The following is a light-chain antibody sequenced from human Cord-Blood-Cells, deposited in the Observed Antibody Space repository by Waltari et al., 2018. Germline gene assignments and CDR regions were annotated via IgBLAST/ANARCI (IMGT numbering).Light chain of an antibody. V-gene: IGLV3-1*01. CDR1: KLGDKY. J-gene: IGLJ2*01. Sequence: SYELTQPPSVSVSPGQTASITCSGDKLGDKYACWYQQKPGQSPGSFIYQDSKRPSGIPERFSGSNSGNTATLTISGTQAMDEADYYCQAWDSSTVVFGGGTKLTVL. CDR2: QDS. CDR3: QAWDSSTVV.